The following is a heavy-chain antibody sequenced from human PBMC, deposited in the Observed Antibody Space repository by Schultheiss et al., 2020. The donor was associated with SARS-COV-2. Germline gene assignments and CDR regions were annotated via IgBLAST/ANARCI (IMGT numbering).Heavy chain of an antibody. J-gene: IGHJ5*02. V-gene: IGHV3-66*01. CDR2: IYSGGST. CDR1: GFTFSNAW. Sequence: GESLKISCAASGFTFSNAWMSWVRQAPGKGLEWVSVIYSGGSTYYADSVKGRFTISRDNSKNTLYLQMNSLRAEDTAVYYCAKESSWGQGTLVTVSS. CDR3: AKESS.